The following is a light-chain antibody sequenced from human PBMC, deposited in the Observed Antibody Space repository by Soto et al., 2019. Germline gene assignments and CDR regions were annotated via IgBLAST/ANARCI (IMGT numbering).Light chain of an antibody. CDR2: WAS. CDR3: QQYYSVPIT. CDR1: QSLLYSSNNKNY. V-gene: IGKV4-1*01. Sequence: DIVMTQSPDSLAVSLGERATINCKSSQSLLYSSNNKNYLTWYQQKPGQPPKLLIYWASTRESGVPDRFSGSGSGTDFTLTITSLQAEDVAVYYCQQYYSVPITFGQGTRLE. J-gene: IGKJ5*01.